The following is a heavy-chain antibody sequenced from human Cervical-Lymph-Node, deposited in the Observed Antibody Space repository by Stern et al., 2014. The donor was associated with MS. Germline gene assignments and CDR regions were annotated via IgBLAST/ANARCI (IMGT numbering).Heavy chain of an antibody. J-gene: IGHJ3*02. V-gene: IGHV3-11*01. CDR3: VRGWEPRQDGPSGHDYDAFDI. Sequence: VQLVESGGGLVKPGGSLRLSCAASGFTFSDSYMTWIRQTPGKGLEGVSYISSSGDTIKYAESVKGRFTVSRDNAKNSLSLQMSSLRVEDTAVYYCVRGWEPRQDGPSGHDYDAFDIWGQGTMVTVSS. D-gene: IGHD5-12*01. CDR1: GFTFSDSY. CDR2: ISSSGDTI.